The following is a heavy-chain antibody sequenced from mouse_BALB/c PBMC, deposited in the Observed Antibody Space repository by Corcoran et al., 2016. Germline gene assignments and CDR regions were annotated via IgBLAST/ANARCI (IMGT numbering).Heavy chain of an antibody. J-gene: IGHJ3*01. D-gene: IGHD3-2*01. CDR3: ARDSSGYAFAY. CDR2: INPYNDGT. Sequence: EVQLQQSGPELVKPGASVKMSCKAFGYTFTSYVMHWVKQKPGQGLEWIGYINPYNDGTKYNEKFKGKATLTSDKSSSTAYMELSSLTSEDSAVYYCARDSSGYAFAYWGQGTLVTVSA. CDR1: GYTFTSYV. V-gene: IGHV1S136*01.